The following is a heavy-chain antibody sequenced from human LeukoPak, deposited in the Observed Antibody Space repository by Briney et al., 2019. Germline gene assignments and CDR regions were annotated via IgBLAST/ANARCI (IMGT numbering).Heavy chain of an antibody. D-gene: IGHD6-6*01. V-gene: IGHV4-4*09. CDR1: GGSISTYY. J-gene: IGHJ4*02. CDR2: IHASGPT. CDR3: ARHDAGIAARPFDN. Sequence: SETLSLTCTVSGGSISTYYWSWIRRPPGKELEWIAYIHASGPTNYNPSLKSRITISVDTSKNQFSLKLSSVTAADTAVYYCARHDAGIAARPFDNWGQGTLVTVSS.